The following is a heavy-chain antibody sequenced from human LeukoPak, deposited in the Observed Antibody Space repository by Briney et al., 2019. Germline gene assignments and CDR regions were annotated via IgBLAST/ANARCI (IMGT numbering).Heavy chain of an antibody. CDR3: ARDREQLWPTFDY. Sequence: GGSLRLSCAASGFTFSSYSMNWVRQAPGKGLEWVSSISSSGSTIYYADSVKGRFTISRDNAKNSLYLQMNSLRAEDTAVYYCARDREQLWPTFDYWGQGTLVTVSS. D-gene: IGHD5-18*01. CDR1: GFTFSSYS. CDR2: ISSSGSTI. J-gene: IGHJ4*02. V-gene: IGHV3-48*04.